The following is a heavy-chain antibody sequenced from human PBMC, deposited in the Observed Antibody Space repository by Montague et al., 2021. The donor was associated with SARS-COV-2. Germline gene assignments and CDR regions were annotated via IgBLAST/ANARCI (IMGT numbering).Heavy chain of an antibody. D-gene: IGHD1-1*01. Sequence: SETLSLTCAVYGGSFSDYHWTWIRQSPGEGLEWIGQINHCGSTKYNPSLKSRVTISIDTSKKQFPLKLTSVTAADTAVYYCARGAPGCWGQGTLVTVSS. CDR1: GGSFSDYH. CDR2: INHCGST. V-gene: IGHV4-34*01. J-gene: IGHJ4*02. CDR3: ARGAPGC.